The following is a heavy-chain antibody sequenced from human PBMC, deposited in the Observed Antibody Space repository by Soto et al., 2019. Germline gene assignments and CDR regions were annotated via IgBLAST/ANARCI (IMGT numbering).Heavy chain of an antibody. V-gene: IGHV3-11*01. J-gene: IGHJ5*02. D-gene: IGHD3-3*01. CDR2: ISSSGSTI. CDR3: ARGGPYYDFWSGPGWFDP. CDR1: GFTFSDYY. Sequence: GGSLRLSCAASGFTFSDYYMSWMRQAPGKGLEWVSYISSSGSTIYYADSVKGRFTISRDNAKNSLYLQMNSLRAEDTAVYYCARGGPYYDFWSGPGWFDPWGQGTLVTVSS.